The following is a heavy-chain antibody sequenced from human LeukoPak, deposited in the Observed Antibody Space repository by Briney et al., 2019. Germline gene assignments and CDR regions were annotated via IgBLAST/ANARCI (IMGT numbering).Heavy chain of an antibody. CDR3: QRAREGYFDY. CDR2: IYYSGST. V-gene: IGHV4-59*01. D-gene: IGHD5-24*01. CDR1: GGSISSYY. J-gene: IGHJ4*02. Sequence: PSETLSLTCTVSGGSISSYYWSWIRQPPGKGLEWIGYIYYSGSTNYNPSLKSRVTISVDTSKNQFSLKLSSVTAADTAVYYCQRAREGYFDYWRKGTMVNVSS.